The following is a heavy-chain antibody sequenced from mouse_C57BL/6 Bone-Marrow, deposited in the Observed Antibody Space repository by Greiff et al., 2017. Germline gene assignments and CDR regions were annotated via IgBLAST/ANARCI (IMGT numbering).Heavy chain of an antibody. J-gene: IGHJ4*01. CDR2: IHPNSGST. CDR3: ARRGNWGYAMDY. V-gene: IGHV1-64*01. D-gene: IGHD4-1*02. Sequence: QVQLQQPGAELVKPGASVKLSCKASGYTFTSYWMHWVKQRPGQGPEWIGMIHPNSGSTNYNEKFKSKATLTVDKSSSTAYMQLSSLTSEDSAVYYCARRGNWGYAMDYWGQGTSVTVSS. CDR1: GYTFTSYW.